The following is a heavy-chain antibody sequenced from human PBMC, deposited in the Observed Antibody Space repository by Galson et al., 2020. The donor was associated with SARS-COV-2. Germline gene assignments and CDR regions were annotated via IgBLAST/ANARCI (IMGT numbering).Heavy chain of an antibody. CDR2: IIPIFGTA. V-gene: IGHV1-69*13. Sequence: SVQVSCKASGGTFSSYAISWVRQAPGQGLEWMGGIIPIFGTANYAQKFQGRVTITADESTSTAYMELSSLGSEDTAVYYCARGGFSGSYYNRHDWFDPWGQGTLVTVSS. J-gene: IGHJ5*02. CDR3: ARGGFSGSYYNRHDWFDP. CDR1: GGTFSSYA. D-gene: IGHD1-26*01.